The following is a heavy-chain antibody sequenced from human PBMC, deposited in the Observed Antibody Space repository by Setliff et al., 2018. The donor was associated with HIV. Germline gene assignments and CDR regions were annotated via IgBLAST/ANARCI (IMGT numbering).Heavy chain of an antibody. Sequence: ASVKVSCKSSGYTFTNYAIHWVRQAPGQGLEWMGWINAGNGNTESSKKFQGRVTITRETSATTACMELSSLTPEDTAIYFCARALSYGSGTYSAAGFWGQGTLVTVSS. CDR1: GYTFTNYA. V-gene: IGHV1-3*01. CDR2: INAGNGNT. CDR3: ARALSYGSGTYSAAGF. J-gene: IGHJ4*02. D-gene: IGHD3-10*01.